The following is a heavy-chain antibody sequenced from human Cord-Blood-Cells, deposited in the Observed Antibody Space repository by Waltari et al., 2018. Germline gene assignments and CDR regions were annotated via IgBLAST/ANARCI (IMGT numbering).Heavy chain of an antibody. D-gene: IGHD6-6*01. Sequence: QVQLVQSGAEVKKPGASVKVSCKASGYTFTSYAMHCVRQAPGQRLELMGWINAGNGNTKYSQKFQGRVTITRDTSASTAYMELSSLRSEDTAVYYCARELIAARGKYYYGMDVWGQGTTVTVSS. V-gene: IGHV1-3*01. CDR1: GYTFTSYA. J-gene: IGHJ6*02. CDR3: ARELIAARGKYYYGMDV. CDR2: INAGNGNT.